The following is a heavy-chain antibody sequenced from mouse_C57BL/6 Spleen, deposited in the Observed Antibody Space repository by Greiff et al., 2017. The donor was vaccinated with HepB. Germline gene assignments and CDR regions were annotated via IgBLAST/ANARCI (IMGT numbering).Heavy chain of an antibody. V-gene: IGHV1-81*01. Sequence: VQLQHSGAELARPGASVKLSCKASGYTFTSYGISWVKQRTGQGLEWIGEIYPRSGNTYYNEKFKGKATLTADKSSSTAYMELRSLTSEDSAVYFCAREDYYGSSYGYWGQGTTLTVSS. D-gene: IGHD1-1*01. CDR3: AREDYYGSSYGY. CDR2: IYPRSGNT. J-gene: IGHJ2*01. CDR1: GYTFTSYG.